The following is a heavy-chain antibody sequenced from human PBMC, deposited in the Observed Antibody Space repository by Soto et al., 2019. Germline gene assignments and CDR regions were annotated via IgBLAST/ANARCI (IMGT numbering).Heavy chain of an antibody. CDR1: GDSVTSGSIY. V-gene: IGHV4-61*03. Sequence: QVQLQESGPGLVKPSETLSLTCTVSGDSVTSGSIYWSWIRQPPGKGLEWIGYVHYTGSTNYNHYLMSRFAISVDTSKNHFALTLSSVTAADTAVYYCARDRGNFGVVLADFYQYGMDVWGQGTTVTVSS. J-gene: IGHJ6*02. CDR3: ARDRGNFGVVLADFYQYGMDV. D-gene: IGHD3-3*01. CDR2: VHYTGST.